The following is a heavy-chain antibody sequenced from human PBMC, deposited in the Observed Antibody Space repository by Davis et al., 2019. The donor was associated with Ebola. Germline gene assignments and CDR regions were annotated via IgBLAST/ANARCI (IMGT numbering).Heavy chain of an antibody. Sequence: SETLSLTCTVPGGSISSYYWSWIRQPPGKGLEWIGDIFYSESTKNTNYNPSLKSRVTMSVEKSKNQISLRLNSVTAADTAVYYCARDLSRFPPYYRMDVWGQGTTVTVSS. CDR3: ARDLSRFPPYYRMDV. J-gene: IGHJ6*02. CDR1: GGSISSYY. V-gene: IGHV4-59*01. CDR2: IFYSESTKNT. D-gene: IGHD2-2*01.